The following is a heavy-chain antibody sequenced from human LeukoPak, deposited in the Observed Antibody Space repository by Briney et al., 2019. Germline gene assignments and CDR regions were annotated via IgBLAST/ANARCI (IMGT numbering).Heavy chain of an antibody. CDR2: IVPNSGER. CDR3: ATRGRDSGYGN. V-gene: IGHV1-2*02. J-gene: IGHJ4*02. CDR1: GYTFTAYY. Sequence: GAAVKVSCKASGYTFTAYYVHWVRQAPGQGLEWMGWIVPNSGERNYAQKFQGRVTMTRDTSINTAYMELHGLASDDTAVYYCATRGRDSGYGNWGRGTLVTVSS. D-gene: IGHD5-12*01.